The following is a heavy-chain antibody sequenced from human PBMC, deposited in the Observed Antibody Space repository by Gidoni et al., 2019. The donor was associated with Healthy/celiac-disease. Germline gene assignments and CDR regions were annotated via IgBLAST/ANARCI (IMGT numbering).Heavy chain of an antibody. D-gene: IGHD3-22*01. CDR2: INHSGST. J-gene: IGHJ1*01. CDR1: GWSFSGYY. Sequence: QVQLQQWGAGLLKPSETLSLTCAVYGWSFSGYYWSWIRQPPGKGLEWTGEINHSGSTNYNPSLKSRVTISVDTSKNQFSLKLSSVTAADTAVYYCARGNRRKPMYYGRIVVANIEYFQHWGQGTLVTVSS. V-gene: IGHV4-34*01. CDR3: ARGNRRKPMYYGRIVVANIEYFQH.